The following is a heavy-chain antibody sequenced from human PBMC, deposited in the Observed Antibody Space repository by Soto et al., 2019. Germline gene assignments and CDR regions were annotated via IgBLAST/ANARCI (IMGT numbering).Heavy chain of an antibody. V-gene: IGHV4-4*07. CDR1: GGYISTYY. J-gene: IGHJ4*02. CDR3: ARTPGWYFDV. D-gene: IGHD6-19*01. Sequence: NPSETLSLTCNVSGGYISTYYWSWIRQPAGKGLEWIGRIHASGNTDYNPSLKSRVTMSVDTSKNQFSLRLTSLTAADTAVYYCARTPGWYFDVWGQGTLVTVSS. CDR2: IHASGNT.